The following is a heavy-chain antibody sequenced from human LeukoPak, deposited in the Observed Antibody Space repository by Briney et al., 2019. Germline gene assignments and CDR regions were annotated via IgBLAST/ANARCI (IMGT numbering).Heavy chain of an antibody. CDR3: AKDWRPSGMAEGYMDV. CDR2: IRYDGSNK. Sequence: PGGSLRLSCAASGFTFSSYGMHWVRQAPGKGLEWVAFIRYDGSNKYYADSVKGRFTISRDNSKNTLYLQMNSLRAEDTAVYYCAKDWRPSGMAEGYMDVWSKGTTVTISS. V-gene: IGHV3-30*02. CDR1: GFTFSSYG. D-gene: IGHD1-1*01. J-gene: IGHJ6*03.